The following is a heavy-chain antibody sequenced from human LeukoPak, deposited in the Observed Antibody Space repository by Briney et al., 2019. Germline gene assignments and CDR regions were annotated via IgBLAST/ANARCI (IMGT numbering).Heavy chain of an antibody. CDR2: IYHSGST. D-gene: IGHD5-18*01. J-gene: IGHJ5*02. V-gene: IGHV4-38-2*02. Sequence: SETLSLTCTVSGYSISSGYYWGWIRQPPGKGLEWIGSIYHSGSTYYNPSLKSRVTISVDTSKNQFSLKLSSVTAADTAVYYCARVHSYSYGGSAENWFDPRGQGTLVTVSS. CDR3: ARVHSYSYGGSAENWFDP. CDR1: GYSISSGYY.